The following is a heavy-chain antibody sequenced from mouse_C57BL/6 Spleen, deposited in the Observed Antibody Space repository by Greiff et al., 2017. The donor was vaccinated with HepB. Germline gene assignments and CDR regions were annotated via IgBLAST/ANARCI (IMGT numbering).Heavy chain of an antibody. CDR3: ARLNYYGSSYVDWYFDV. V-gene: IGHV5-16*01. CDR1: GFTFSDYY. CDR2: INYDGSST. Sequence: EVKLQESEGGLVQPGSSMKLSCTASGFTFSDYYMAWVRQVPEKGLEWVANINYDGSSTYYLDSLKSRFIISRDNAKNILYLQMSSLKSEDTATYYCARLNYYGSSYVDWYFDVWGTGTTVTVSS. D-gene: IGHD1-1*01. J-gene: IGHJ1*03.